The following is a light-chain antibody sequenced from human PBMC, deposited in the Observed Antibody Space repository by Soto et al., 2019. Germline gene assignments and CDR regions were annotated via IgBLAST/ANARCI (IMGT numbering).Light chain of an antibody. CDR3: QKYDDAPLT. Sequence: DIQMTQSPSSLSASVGDRVTITCRAGQDINIYLAWYQQKPGKVPKLLISAASTLQSGVPSRFSVSGSGTDFTLTISSLQPKDVATYYCQKYDDAPLTFGGGTKVEIK. J-gene: IGKJ4*01. V-gene: IGKV1-27*01. CDR1: QDINIY. CDR2: AAS.